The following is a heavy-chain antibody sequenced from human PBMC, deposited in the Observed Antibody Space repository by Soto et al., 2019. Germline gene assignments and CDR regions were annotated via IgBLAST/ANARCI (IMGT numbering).Heavy chain of an antibody. CDR1: GFTFSSYA. CDR3: AKAYSGYEGANYFDY. V-gene: IGHV3-23*01. D-gene: IGHD5-12*01. Sequence: GGSLRLYCAASGFTFSSYAMSWVRQAPGKGLEWVSAISGSGGSTYYADSVKGRFAISRDNSKNTLYLQMNSLRAEDTAVYYCAKAYSGYEGANYFDYWGQGTLVTVSS. CDR2: ISGSGGST. J-gene: IGHJ4*02.